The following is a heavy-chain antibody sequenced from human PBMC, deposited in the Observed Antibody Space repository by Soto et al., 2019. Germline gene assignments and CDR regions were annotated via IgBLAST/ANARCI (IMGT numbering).Heavy chain of an antibody. CDR2: LGFDGGGR. D-gene: IGHD1-26*01. J-gene: IGHJ6*02. Sequence: VGSLRLSCAASGFAFDTYGMHWVRQTPGKGLEWVAVLGFDGGGRYYAESVKGRFTISRDNSKKMLYLQMDSLRADDTALYYCSREPVGPDYAMDVWGQGTMVTVSS. CDR3: SREPVGPDYAMDV. CDR1: GFAFDTYG. V-gene: IGHV3-33*01.